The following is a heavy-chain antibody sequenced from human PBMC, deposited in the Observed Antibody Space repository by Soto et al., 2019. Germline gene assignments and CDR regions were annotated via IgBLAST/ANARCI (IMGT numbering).Heavy chain of an antibody. CDR3: ARGMTIFEVVSHFDC. CDR2: IYSGGST. D-gene: IGHD3-3*01. Sequence: EVQLVESGGTLVQPGGSLRLSCAASGFTVSSNYMTWVRQAPGKRLEWVSVIYSGGSTYYADSVKGRFTISRDNSKNTLYLQMNSLRAEDTAVYYCARGMTIFEVVSHFDCWGQGTLVTVSS. J-gene: IGHJ4*02. V-gene: IGHV3-66*01. CDR1: GFTVSSNY.